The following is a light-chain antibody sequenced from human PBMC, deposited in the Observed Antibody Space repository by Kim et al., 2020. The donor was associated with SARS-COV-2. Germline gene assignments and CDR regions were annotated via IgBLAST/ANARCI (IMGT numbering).Light chain of an antibody. V-gene: IGKV3-15*01. CDR1: QSVSSN. J-gene: IGKJ2*03. CDR2: GAS. Sequence: EIVMTQSPATLSLSPGERATLSCRASQSVSSNLAWYQQKPGQAPRLLLYGASTRATGIPDRFSGSGSGTEFTLTISSLQSEDSAVYYCQQYNNWPYSFGQGTKLEI. CDR3: QQYNNWPYS.